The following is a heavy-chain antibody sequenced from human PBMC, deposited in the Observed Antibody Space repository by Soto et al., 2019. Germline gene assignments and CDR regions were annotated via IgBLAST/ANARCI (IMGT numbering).Heavy chain of an antibody. V-gene: IGHV1-3*01. J-gene: IGHJ6*02. CDR3: AKVLLFGDCSGGSCYSHRYYYYGMDV. CDR2: INAGNGNT. Sequence: ASVKVSCKASGYTFTSYAMHWVRQAPGQRLEWMGWINAGNGNTKYSQKFQGRVTITRDTSASTAYMELRSLRSDDTAVYYCAKVLLFGDCSGGSCYSHRYYYYGMDVWGQGTTVTVSS. CDR1: GYTFTSYA. D-gene: IGHD2-15*01.